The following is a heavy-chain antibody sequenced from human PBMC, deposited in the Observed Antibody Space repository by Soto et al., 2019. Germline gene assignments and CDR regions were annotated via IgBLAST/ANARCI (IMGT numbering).Heavy chain of an antibody. J-gene: IGHJ6*03. Sequence: ASVKVSCKASGYTFTSYDINWVRQATGQGLEWMGWMNPKSGNTGYAQKFQGRVTMTRNTSISTAYMELSSLRSEDTAVYYCARGKKTVTTTDYFYHYMDVWGNGTTVTVSS. CDR1: GYTFTSYD. CDR3: ARGKKTVTTTDYFYHYMDV. D-gene: IGHD4-4*01. CDR2: MNPKSGNT. V-gene: IGHV1-8*01.